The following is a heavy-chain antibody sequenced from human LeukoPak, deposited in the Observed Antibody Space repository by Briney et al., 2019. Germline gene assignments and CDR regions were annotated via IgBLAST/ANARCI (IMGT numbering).Heavy chain of an antibody. J-gene: IGHJ4*02. CDR3: ARPRTLVRGTIGYYFDY. V-gene: IGHV5-51*01. CDR2: IYPGDSDT. Sequence: GESLKISCKGSGYPFTSYWIGWVRQMPGKGLEWMGSIYPGDSDTRYGPSFQGQVTISAVRSISTASLQWSSLQASDTAMYYCARPRTLVRGTIGYYFDYWGQGTLVTVSS. D-gene: IGHD3-10*01. CDR1: GYPFTSYW.